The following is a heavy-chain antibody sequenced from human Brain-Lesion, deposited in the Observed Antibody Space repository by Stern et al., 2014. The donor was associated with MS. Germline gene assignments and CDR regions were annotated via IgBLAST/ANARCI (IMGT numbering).Heavy chain of an antibody. CDR1: GYLFDDYW. Sequence: EVQLVESGAEVKKPGESLKISCEASGYLFDDYWIGWVRQMSGRGLELVAIIFPRDSNTRYSPSVQGQVTISADKPISPAFLQWSTLKPSDPPMFYCARSPATPSGYDRFDYWGQGALVTVSS. V-gene: IGHV5-51*04. D-gene: IGHD5-12*01. CDR2: IFPRDSNT. J-gene: IGHJ4*02. CDR3: ARSPATPSGYDRFDY.